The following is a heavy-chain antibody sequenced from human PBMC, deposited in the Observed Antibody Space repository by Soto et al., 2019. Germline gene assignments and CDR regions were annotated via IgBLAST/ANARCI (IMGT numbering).Heavy chain of an antibody. Sequence: EVQLLESGGDLVQSGGSLRLSCAASRFTFSNYAMSWVRQAPGKGLEWVSSVSAVGDITYYADSVKGRFTISRDNSNNALFLQMNSLRAEDTALYWCARWDRGGSGSPASYYYSGLDVWGQGTTVTVSS. CDR1: RFTFSNYA. CDR2: VSAVGDIT. CDR3: ARWDRGGSGSPASYYYSGLDV. V-gene: IGHV3-23*01. D-gene: IGHD3-10*01. J-gene: IGHJ6*02.